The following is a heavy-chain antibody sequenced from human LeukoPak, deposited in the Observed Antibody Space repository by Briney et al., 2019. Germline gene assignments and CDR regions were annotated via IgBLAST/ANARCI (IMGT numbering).Heavy chain of an antibody. J-gene: IGHJ4*02. Sequence: GESLKISCKGSGYSFTSYWIGWVRQMPGEGLEWMGIISPIDSDTRYSPSFQGQVTISADKSISTVYLQWSSLKASDTAMYYCTRRSHFYAPSDYWGQGTLVTVSS. D-gene: IGHD2/OR15-2a*01. CDR1: GYSFTSYW. V-gene: IGHV5-51*01. CDR2: ISPIDSDT. CDR3: TRRSHFYAPSDY.